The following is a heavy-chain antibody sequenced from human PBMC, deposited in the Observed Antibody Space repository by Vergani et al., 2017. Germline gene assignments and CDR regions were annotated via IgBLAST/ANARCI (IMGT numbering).Heavy chain of an antibody. CDR3: ARDRIAVAGSYYGMDV. V-gene: IGHV4-39*07. J-gene: IGHJ6*01. CDR2: IYYSGST. Sequence: QLQLQESGPGLVKPSETLSLTCTVPGGSISSSSYYWGWIRQPPGKGLEWIGSIYYSGSTYYNPSLKSRVTISVDTSKNQFSLKRSSVTAADTAVYYWARDRIAVAGSYYGMDVWGQGTTVTVSS. CDR1: GGSISSSSYY. D-gene: IGHD6-19*01.